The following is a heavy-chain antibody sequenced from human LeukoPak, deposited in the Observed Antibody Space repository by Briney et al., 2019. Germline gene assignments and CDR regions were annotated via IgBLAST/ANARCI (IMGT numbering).Heavy chain of an antibody. CDR2: VYFSGST. CDR3: ARVDGGYSDYYFDF. J-gene: IGHJ4*02. D-gene: IGHD4-23*01. Sequence: SETLSLTCTVSGPSVSIGSYYWSWIRQPPGKGLEWIGYVYFSGSTNYQPSLKSRAAISIDIPRNQFSLKLSPVTAANTAVYYCARVDGGYSDYYFDFWGQGVLVTVSS. CDR1: GPSVSIGSYY. V-gene: IGHV4-61*01.